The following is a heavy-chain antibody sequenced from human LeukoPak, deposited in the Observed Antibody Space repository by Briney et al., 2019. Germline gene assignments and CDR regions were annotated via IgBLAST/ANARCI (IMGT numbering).Heavy chain of an antibody. CDR1: GGSSSSDGYY. D-gene: IGHD3-3*01. Sequence: SQTLSLTCTLSGGSSSSDGYYWSWVRQHPGKGLEWLGYIYYSGSTYYNPSLKSRVTVSVDTSKNQFSLKLSSVTAADTAVYYCARDPPLLVPWRYFDLWGRGTLVTAS. J-gene: IGHJ2*01. CDR3: ARDPPLLVPWRYFDL. V-gene: IGHV4-31*03. CDR2: IYYSGST.